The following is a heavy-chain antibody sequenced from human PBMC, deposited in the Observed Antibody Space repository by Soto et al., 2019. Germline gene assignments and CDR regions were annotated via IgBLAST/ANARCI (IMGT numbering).Heavy chain of an antibody. CDR1: GGTFSSYT. J-gene: IGHJ4*02. D-gene: IGHD4-17*01. Sequence: ASVKVSCKASGGTFSSYTISWVRQAPGQGLEWMGRIIPILGIANYAQKFQGRVTITADKSTSTAYMELSSLRSEDTAVYYCAAGPTTVIHGSTFDYWGQGTLVTVSS. CDR2: IIPILGIA. CDR3: AAGPTTVIHGSTFDY. V-gene: IGHV1-69*02.